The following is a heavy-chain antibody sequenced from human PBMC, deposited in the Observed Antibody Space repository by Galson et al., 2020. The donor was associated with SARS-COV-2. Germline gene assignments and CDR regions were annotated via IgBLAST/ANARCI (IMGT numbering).Heavy chain of an antibody. Sequence: GGSLRLSCTVSGFTFSIYTMTWVRQGPGKGLEWVSGISSSSDYIYYADSLKGRFTISRDNAKNSLFLQMNSLRAEDTAIYYCARDSSWAMFGMDVWGQGTTVTVSS. CDR1: GFTFSIYT. D-gene: IGHD1-26*01. CDR3: ARDSSWAMFGMDV. V-gene: IGHV3-21*01. CDR2: ISSSSDYI. J-gene: IGHJ6*02.